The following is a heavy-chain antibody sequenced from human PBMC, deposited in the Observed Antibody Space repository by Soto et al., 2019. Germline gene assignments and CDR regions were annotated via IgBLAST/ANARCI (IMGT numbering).Heavy chain of an antibody. V-gene: IGHV2-70*01. CDR2: IDWDDNK. CDR1: GFSLSTSGMC. D-gene: IGHD6-19*01. Sequence: SGPTLVNPTQTLTLTCTFSGFSLSTSGMCVSWIRQPPGKALEWLALIDWDDNKYYSTSLKTRLTISKDTSKNQVVLTMTNMDPVDTATYYCARRRNTRGSGWYYFDYWGQGTLVTVS. CDR3: ARRRNTRGSGWYYFDY. J-gene: IGHJ4*02.